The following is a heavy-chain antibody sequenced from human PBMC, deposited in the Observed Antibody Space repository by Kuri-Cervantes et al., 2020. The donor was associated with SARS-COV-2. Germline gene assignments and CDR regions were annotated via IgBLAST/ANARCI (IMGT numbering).Heavy chain of an antibody. Sequence: APVKVSCKVSGYTLTELSMHWVRQAPGKGLEWMGGFDPEDGETIYAQKFQGRVTMTEDTSTDTAYMELSSLRSEDTAVYYCATVRCSGGSCYSRDAFDIWGQGTMVTVSS. CDR1: GYTLTELS. V-gene: IGHV1-24*01. CDR3: ATVRCSGGSCYSRDAFDI. J-gene: IGHJ3*02. CDR2: FDPEDGET. D-gene: IGHD2-15*01.